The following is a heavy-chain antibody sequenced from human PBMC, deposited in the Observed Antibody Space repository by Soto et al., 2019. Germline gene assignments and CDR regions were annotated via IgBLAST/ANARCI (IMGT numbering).Heavy chain of an antibody. Sequence: GGSLRLSCAASGFTFSSYGMHWVRQAPGKGLEWVAVISYDGSNKYYADSVKGRFTISRDNSKNTLYLQMNSLRAEDTAVYYCAKPAGYYDSSGFVFDYWGQGTLVTVSS. V-gene: IGHV3-30*18. CDR1: GFTFSSYG. J-gene: IGHJ4*02. CDR2: ISYDGSNK. CDR3: AKPAGYYDSSGFVFDY. D-gene: IGHD3-22*01.